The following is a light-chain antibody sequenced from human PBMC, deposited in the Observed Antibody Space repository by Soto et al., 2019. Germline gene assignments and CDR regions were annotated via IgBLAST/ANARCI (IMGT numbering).Light chain of an antibody. Sequence: EIVLTQSHATLSVSPGARAPLSCRAPETISTNLAWFQRKPGQPPRLLIYGSSTRATGVPDRFSGSGSGTEFTLIISSLQSEDVALYYCQQYSNWPPAITFGQGTRLEIK. CDR3: QQYSNWPPAIT. CDR1: ETISTN. CDR2: GSS. V-gene: IGKV3-15*01. J-gene: IGKJ5*01.